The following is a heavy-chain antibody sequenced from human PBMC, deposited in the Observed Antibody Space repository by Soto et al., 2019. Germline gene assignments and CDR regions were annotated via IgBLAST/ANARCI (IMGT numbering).Heavy chain of an antibody. D-gene: IGHD3-22*01. CDR3: ARYYYDSSGYYPRRYYYYGMDV. Sequence: PEPPCLTRSVSGGSNSNYCCRWIRRPPLKRLDWIGYIYYSGSTNYNPSLKSRVTISVDTSKNQFSLKLSSVTAADTAVYYCARYYYDSSGYYPRRYYYYGMDVWGQGNTVTGSS. V-gene: IGHV4-59*01. CDR2: IYYSGST. J-gene: IGHJ6*02. CDR1: GGSNSNYC.